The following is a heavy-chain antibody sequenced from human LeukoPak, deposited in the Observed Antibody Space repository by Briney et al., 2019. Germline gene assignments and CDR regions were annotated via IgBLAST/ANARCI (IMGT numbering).Heavy chain of an antibody. Sequence: SGGSLRLSCAASGFTFSNAWMNWVRQAPGKGLEWVGRIKSKIAGGTTDYAAPVKGRFTISRDDSKNTLYLQMDSLKIEDTAVYYCIDTDVVGAFDYWGQGTLVTVSS. CDR3: IDTDVVGAFDY. CDR2: IKSKIAGGTT. V-gene: IGHV3-15*01. J-gene: IGHJ4*02. CDR1: GFTFSNAW. D-gene: IGHD5-18*01.